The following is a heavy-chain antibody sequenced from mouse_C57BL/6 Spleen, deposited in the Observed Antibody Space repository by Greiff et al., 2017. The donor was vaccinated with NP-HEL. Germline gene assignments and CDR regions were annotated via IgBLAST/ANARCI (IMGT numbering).Heavy chain of an antibody. Sequence: DVKLQESGPGLVKPSQSLSLTCSVTGYSITSGYYWNWIRQFPGNKLEWMGYISYDGSNNYNPSLKNRISITRDTSKNQFFLKLNSVTTEDTATYYCARWTYYSNYDYAMDYWGQGTSVTVSS. J-gene: IGHJ4*01. D-gene: IGHD2-5*01. CDR2: ISYDGSN. V-gene: IGHV3-6*01. CDR3: ARWTYYSNYDYAMDY. CDR1: GYSITSGYY.